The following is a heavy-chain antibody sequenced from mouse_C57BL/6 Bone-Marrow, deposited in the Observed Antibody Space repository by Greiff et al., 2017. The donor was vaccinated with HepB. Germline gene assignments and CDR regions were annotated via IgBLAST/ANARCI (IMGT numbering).Heavy chain of an antibody. J-gene: IGHJ2*01. Sequence: EVQVVESGGDLVKPGGSLKLSCAASGFTFSSYGMSWVRQTPDKRLEWVATISSGGSYTYYPDSVKGRFTISRDNAKNTLYLQMSSLKSEDTAMYYCASSGYYGSRDYFDYWGQGTTLTVSS. CDR3: ASSGYYGSRDYFDY. CDR1: GFTFSSYG. D-gene: IGHD1-1*01. V-gene: IGHV5-6*01. CDR2: ISSGGSYT.